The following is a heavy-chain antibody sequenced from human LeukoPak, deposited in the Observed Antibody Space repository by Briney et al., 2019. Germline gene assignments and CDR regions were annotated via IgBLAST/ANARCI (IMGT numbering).Heavy chain of an antibody. CDR2: IYSGGST. CDR3: AGGPDYGGYYFDY. Sequence: GGSLRLSCAASGFTVSSNYMSWVRQAPGKGLEWISVIYSGGSTYYADSVKGRFTISRDNSKNTLYLQMNSLRAEDTAVYYCAGGPDYGGYYFDYWGQGTLVTVSS. CDR1: GFTVSSNY. J-gene: IGHJ4*02. D-gene: IGHD4-23*01. V-gene: IGHV3-53*01.